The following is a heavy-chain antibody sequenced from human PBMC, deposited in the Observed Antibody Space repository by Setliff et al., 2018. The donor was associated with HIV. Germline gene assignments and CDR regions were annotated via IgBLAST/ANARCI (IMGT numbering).Heavy chain of an antibody. CDR2: INPNSGGT. CDR3: ATKVYCTNGVCLDAFDL. CDR1: GYTFTGYY. Sequence: ASVKVSCKASGYTFTGYYMYWVRQAPGQGLEWMGRINPNSGGTNHAQKFQGRVTMTRDTSSSTAYMELSRLRSDDTAVYYCATKVYCTNGVCLDAFDLWGQGTMVTVSS. J-gene: IGHJ3*01. D-gene: IGHD2-8*01. V-gene: IGHV1-2*06.